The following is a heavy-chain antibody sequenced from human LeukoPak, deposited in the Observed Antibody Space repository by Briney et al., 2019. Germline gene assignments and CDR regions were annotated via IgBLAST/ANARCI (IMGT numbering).Heavy chain of an antibody. CDR3: AKSVYHSGNY. CDR1: GFTVSSNY. CDR2: IYSGGST. Sequence: GGSLRPSCAAPGFTVSSNYMSWVRKAPGKGLEWVSVIYSGGSTYYADSVKGRFTISRDNSKNTVSLQMNSLRAEDTAVYYCAKSVYHSGNYWGQGTLVTVSS. D-gene: IGHD3-10*01. V-gene: IGHV3-53*01. J-gene: IGHJ4*02.